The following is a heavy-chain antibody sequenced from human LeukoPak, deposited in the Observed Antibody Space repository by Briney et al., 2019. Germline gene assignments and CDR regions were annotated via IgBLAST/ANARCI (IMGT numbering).Heavy chain of an antibody. V-gene: IGHV4-39*01. Sequence: SETLSLTCTVSGGSISSSSYYWGWLRQPPGTGLEWIGSIYYSGSTYYNPSLKSRVTISVDTSKNQFSLKLSSVTAADTAVYYCARAGTLIPLARTFDYWGQGTLVTVSS. D-gene: IGHD1/OR15-1a*01. CDR1: GGSISSSSYY. J-gene: IGHJ4*02. CDR3: ARAGTLIPLARTFDY. CDR2: IYYSGST.